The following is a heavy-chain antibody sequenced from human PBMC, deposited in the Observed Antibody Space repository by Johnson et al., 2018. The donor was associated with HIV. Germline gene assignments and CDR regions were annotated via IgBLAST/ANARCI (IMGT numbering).Heavy chain of an antibody. CDR1: GFTFSSYD. J-gene: IGHJ3*02. CDR2: IGTAGDT. V-gene: IGHV3-13*01. Sequence: EQLVESGGGLVQPGGSLRLSCAASGFTFSSYDMHWVRQATGKGLEWVSAIGTAGDTYYPGSVMGRFTISRENAKNSLYLQMNSLRAGDTAVYYCARAGPSDAFDIWGQGTMVTVSS. CDR3: ARAGPSDAFDI.